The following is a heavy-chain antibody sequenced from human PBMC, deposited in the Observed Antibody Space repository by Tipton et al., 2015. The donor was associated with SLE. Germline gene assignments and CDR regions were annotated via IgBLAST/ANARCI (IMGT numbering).Heavy chain of an antibody. V-gene: IGHV3-15*01. J-gene: IGHJ4*02. Sequence: SLRLSCAASGFTFNNAWMSWVRQDPGKGLEWVGRIKIKTASGKTDYAVPVKGRFTIYRDDSKNTLYLQIDSLKTEDTAVYYCTTVMDGDYFENWGQGTLVTVSS. CDR2: IKIKTASGKT. D-gene: IGHD5-24*01. CDR3: TTVMDGDYFEN. CDR1: GFTFNNAW.